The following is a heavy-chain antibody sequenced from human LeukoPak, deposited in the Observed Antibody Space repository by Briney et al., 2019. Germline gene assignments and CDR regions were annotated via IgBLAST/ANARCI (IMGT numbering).Heavy chain of an antibody. CDR3: ARGRATVAGDDFDY. CDR2: ISSSGSTI. V-gene: IGHV3-48*04. CDR1: GFTFSSYS. J-gene: IGHJ4*02. D-gene: IGHD6-19*01. Sequence: GGSLRLSCAASGFTFSSYSMNWVRQAPGKGLEWVSYISSSGSTIYYADSVKGRFTISRDNAKNSLYLQMNSLRAEDTAVYYCARGRATVAGDDFDYWGQGTLVTVSS.